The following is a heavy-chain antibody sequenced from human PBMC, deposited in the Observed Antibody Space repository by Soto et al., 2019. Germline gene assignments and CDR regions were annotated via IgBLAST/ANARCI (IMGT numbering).Heavy chain of an antibody. CDR3: ATDIVVVPAARWAAFHI. D-gene: IGHD2-2*01. CDR1: GGTFSSYT. CDR2: IIPILGIA. V-gene: IGHV1-69*08. Sequence: QVQLVQSGAAVKKPGSSVKVSCKASGGTFSSYTISWVRQAPGQGLEWMGRIIPILGIANYAQKFQGRVTLTADKPTNTACMELSSLRSEDTAVYYCATDIVVVPAARWAAFHIWGQGTMVAFSS. J-gene: IGHJ3*02.